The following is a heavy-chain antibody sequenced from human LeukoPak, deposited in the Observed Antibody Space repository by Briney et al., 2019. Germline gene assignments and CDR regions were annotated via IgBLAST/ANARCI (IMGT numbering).Heavy chain of an antibody. D-gene: IGHD2-15*01. Sequence: GGSLRLSCAASGFTVSINYMTWVRQAPGKGLEWVSVIYSGGGTYYADSVKGRFTISRDNSKNTLYLQMNSLRDEDTATYYCAKDATPDGLWDIDYWGQGTLITVSS. CDR3: AKDATPDGLWDIDY. V-gene: IGHV3-66*01. J-gene: IGHJ4*02. CDR1: GFTVSINY. CDR2: IYSGGGT.